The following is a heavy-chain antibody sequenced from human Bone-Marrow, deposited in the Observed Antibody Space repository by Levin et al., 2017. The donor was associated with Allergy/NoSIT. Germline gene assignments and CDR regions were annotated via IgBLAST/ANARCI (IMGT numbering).Heavy chain of an antibody. J-gene: IGHJ6*02. CDR2: ISGGSSRI. CDR3: ASWAMFYYDGSDFDYFYYGMDV. CDR1: GLSFSNYD. V-gene: IGHV3-21*06. D-gene: IGHD3-16*01. Sequence: GESLRISCAASGLSFSNYDMNWVRQAPGKGLEWVSSISGGSSRIYYADSVKGRFTISRDNAKNSMYLQMNSLRVEDTAVYYCASWAMFYYDGSDFDYFYYGMDVWGQGTTVTVSS.